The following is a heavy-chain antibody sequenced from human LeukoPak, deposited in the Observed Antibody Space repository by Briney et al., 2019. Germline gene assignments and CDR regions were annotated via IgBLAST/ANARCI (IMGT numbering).Heavy chain of an antibody. CDR2: IRRGANSYTT. CDR3: SRDGGEGGNSAFDI. CDR1: GFTFGDYI. V-gene: IGHV3-72*01. D-gene: IGHD3-16*01. Sequence: PGGSLRLSCAASGFTFGDYIMDWVRQAPGKGLEWVGRIRRGANSYTTEYAASVKGRLTISRDDTKNSLYLHMNSLKTEDTAVYHCSRDGGEGGNSAFDIWGRGTMVPVSS. J-gene: IGHJ3*02.